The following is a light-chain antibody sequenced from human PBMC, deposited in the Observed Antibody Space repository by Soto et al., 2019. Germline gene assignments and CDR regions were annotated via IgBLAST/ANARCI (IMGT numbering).Light chain of an antibody. Sequence: QSALTQPASVSGSPGQSITISCTGTSTYIGAYNFVSWYNQHPGKAPKLLISEVTHRPSGVSDRFSGSKSGDTAFLTISGLQTEDEADYYCSSYTTFTTLIFGGGTKLTVL. J-gene: IGLJ2*01. CDR3: SSYTTFTTLI. V-gene: IGLV2-14*01. CDR2: EVT. CDR1: STYIGAYNF.